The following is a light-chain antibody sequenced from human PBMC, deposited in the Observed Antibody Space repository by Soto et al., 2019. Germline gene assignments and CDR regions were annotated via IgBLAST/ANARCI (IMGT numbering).Light chain of an antibody. CDR3: SSYTSSSTYV. Sequence: QSVLTQPASVSGSPGQSITISCTGSSSDVGGYKYVSWYQQYPGKAPKLMIYDVSSRPSGVSNRFSGSKSGNTASLTISGLQAEDEADYYCSSYTSSSTYVFGTGTKVTVL. CDR2: DVS. V-gene: IGLV2-14*01. J-gene: IGLJ1*01. CDR1: SSDVGGYKY.